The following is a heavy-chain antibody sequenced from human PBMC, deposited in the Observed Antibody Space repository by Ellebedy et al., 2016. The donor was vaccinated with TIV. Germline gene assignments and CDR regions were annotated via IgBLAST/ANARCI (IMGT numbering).Heavy chain of an antibody. V-gene: IGHV3-15*01. J-gene: IGHJ4*02. D-gene: IGHD5-18*01. CDR3: TTVYRYNYDSV. Sequence: GESLKISCAASGFTFSNAWMNWVRQAPGKGLEWVGRIKSKTDGGAADYAAPVKGRFTISRDDSKNTLYLQMNSLKTEDKALYFCTTVYRYNYDSVWGQGTLVTVSS. CDR1: GFTFSNAW. CDR2: IKSKTDGGAA.